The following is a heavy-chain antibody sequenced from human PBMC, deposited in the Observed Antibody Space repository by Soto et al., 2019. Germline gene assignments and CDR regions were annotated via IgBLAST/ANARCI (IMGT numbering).Heavy chain of an antibody. J-gene: IGHJ4*02. D-gene: IGHD2-15*01. Sequence: GESLKISCKGSGYSFTSYWIGWVRQMPGKGLEWMGIIYPGDSDTRYSPSFQGQVTISADKSISTAYLQWSSLKASDTAMYYCARVGYCSGGSCHIFDYWGQGTLVTVSS. V-gene: IGHV5-51*01. CDR2: IYPGDSDT. CDR1: GYSFTSYW. CDR3: ARVGYCSGGSCHIFDY.